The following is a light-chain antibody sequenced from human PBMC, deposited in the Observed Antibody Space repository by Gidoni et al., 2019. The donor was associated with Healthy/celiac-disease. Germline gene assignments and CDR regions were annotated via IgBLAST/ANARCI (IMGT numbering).Light chain of an antibody. V-gene: IGKV1-8*01. CDR2: AAS. CDR3: QQYYSYPLT. CDR1: QGISSY. J-gene: IGKJ4*01. Sequence: AIRMNQSPSPFSASTGDRVTITCRASQGISSYLAWYQQKPGKAPKLLIYAASTLQSGVPSRLSGSGSGTDFTLTISCLQSEDFATYYCQQYYSYPLTFGGGTKVEIK.